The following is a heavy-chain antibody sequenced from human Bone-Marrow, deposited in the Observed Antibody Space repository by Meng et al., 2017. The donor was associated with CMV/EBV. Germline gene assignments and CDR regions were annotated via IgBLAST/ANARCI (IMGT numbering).Heavy chain of an antibody. Sequence: GSLRLSCAVYGGSFSGYYWSWIRQPPGKGLEWIGEINHSGSTNYNPSLKSRVTISVDTSKDQFSLKLSSVTAADTAVYYCARRSYYDFWSGSLWGKNYGMDVWGQGTTVTFSS. CDR2: INHSGST. J-gene: IGHJ6*02. D-gene: IGHD3-3*01. CDR1: GGSFSGYY. CDR3: ARRSYYDFWSGSLWGKNYGMDV. V-gene: IGHV4-34*01.